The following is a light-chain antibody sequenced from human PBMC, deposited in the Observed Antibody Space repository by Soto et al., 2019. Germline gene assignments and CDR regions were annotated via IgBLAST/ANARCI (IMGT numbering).Light chain of an antibody. J-gene: IGKJ3*01. V-gene: IGKV1-12*01. CDR3: QQGKTFPFT. CDR1: HGVSGW. Sequence: QMPQSPSSVSASVGDTVTLSCQTSHGVSGWLAWYQQKPGKAPTLLIYTVSNLQSGVPSRFSGSGSGTDVSLTITHLPPEDFATYFCQQGKTFPFTFGPGTKVEVK. CDR2: TVS.